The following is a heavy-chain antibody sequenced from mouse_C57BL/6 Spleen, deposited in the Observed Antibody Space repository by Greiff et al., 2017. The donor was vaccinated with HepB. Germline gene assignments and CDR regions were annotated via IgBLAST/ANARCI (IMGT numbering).Heavy chain of an antibody. CDR2: ISYDGSN. J-gene: IGHJ1*03. D-gene: IGHD1-1*01. V-gene: IGHV3-6*01. CDR1: GYSITSGYY. Sequence: DVKLVESGPGLVKPSQSLSLSCSVTGYSITSGYYWNWIRQFPGNKLEWMGYISYDGSNNYNPSLKNRISITRDTSKNQFFLKLNSVTTEDTATYYCARGYDGSRYFDVGGTGTTVTVSS. CDR3: ARGYDGSRYFDV.